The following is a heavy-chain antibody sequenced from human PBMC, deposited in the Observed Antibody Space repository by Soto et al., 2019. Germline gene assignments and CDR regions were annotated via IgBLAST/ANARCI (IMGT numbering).Heavy chain of an antibody. CDR1: GFTFSSYS. D-gene: IGHD2-21*01. V-gene: IGHV3-21*01. J-gene: IGHJ5*02. Sequence: GGSLRLPCAASGFTFSSYSMNLVLQAPGKGLEWVSSISSSRSYIYYANTAKGRFTISRDNAKNSLYLQMNSLRAEDTAVYYCARGFGEYNWFDPWGQGTLVTVSS. CDR3: ARGFGEYNWFDP. CDR2: ISSSRSYI.